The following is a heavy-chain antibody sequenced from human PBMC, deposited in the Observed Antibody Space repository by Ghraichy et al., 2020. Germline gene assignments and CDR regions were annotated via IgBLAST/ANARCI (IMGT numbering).Heavy chain of an antibody. CDR2: IYYSGSP. V-gene: IGHV4-59*08. Sequence: ESLNISCTVSGGSITSYYWTWIRQPPGKGLEWLGYIYYSGSPNYNPSLKSRVTISMDTSKNQFSLRLTSVTAADTAVYYCARHRVHAAVDYWGQGTLVTVS. CDR1: GGSITSYY. D-gene: IGHD1-1*01. CDR3: ARHRVHAAVDY. J-gene: IGHJ4*02.